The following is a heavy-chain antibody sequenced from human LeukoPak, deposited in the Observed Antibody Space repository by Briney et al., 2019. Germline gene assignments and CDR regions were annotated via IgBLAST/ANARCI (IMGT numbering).Heavy chain of an antibody. CDR1: GGSISSGGYY. CDR2: IYYSGST. D-gene: IGHD5-12*01. J-gene: IGHJ3*02. V-gene: IGHV4-31*03. Sequence: SQTLSLTCTVSGGSISSGGYYWSWIRQHPGKGLEWIGYIYYSGSTYYNPSLKSRVTISVDTSKNQFSLKLSSVTAADTAVYYCALRGYSGYDEKAFDIWGQGTMVTVSS. CDR3: ALRGYSGYDEKAFDI.